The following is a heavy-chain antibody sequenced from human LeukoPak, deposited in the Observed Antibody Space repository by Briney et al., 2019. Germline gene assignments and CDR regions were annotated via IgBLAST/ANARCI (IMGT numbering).Heavy chain of an antibody. Sequence: SETLSLTCTVSGGSISSSSYYWGWIRQPPGKGLEWIGSIYYSGSTYYNPSLKSRVTISVDTSKNQFSLKLSSVTAADTAVYYCARTVVPAAMIGWRYFDYWGQGTLVTVSS. D-gene: IGHD2-2*01. CDR2: IYYSGST. J-gene: IGHJ4*02. V-gene: IGHV4-39*07. CDR1: GGSISSSSYY. CDR3: ARTVVPAAMIGWRYFDY.